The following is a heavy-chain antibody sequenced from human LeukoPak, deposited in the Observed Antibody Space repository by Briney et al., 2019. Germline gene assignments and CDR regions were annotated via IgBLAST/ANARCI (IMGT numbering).Heavy chain of an antibody. CDR3: AIFSGYDSSGYPWAFDI. J-gene: IGHJ3*02. CDR2: ISGDGGST. D-gene: IGHD3-22*01. V-gene: IGHV3-43*02. Sequence: VKPGGSLRLSCAASGFTFSDYYMSWIRQAPGKGLEWVSLISGDGGSTYYADSVKGRFTISRDNSKTSLYLQMNSLRTEDTALYYCAIFSGYDSSGYPWAFDIWGQGTMVTVSS. CDR1: GFTFSDYY.